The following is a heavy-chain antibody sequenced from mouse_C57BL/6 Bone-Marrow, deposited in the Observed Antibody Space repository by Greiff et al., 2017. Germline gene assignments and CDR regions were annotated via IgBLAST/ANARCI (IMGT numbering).Heavy chain of an antibody. CDR3: ARGFITTVVEDY. CDR2: INPYNGGT. Sequence: EVQLQQSGPVLVKPGASVKMSCKASGYTFTDYYMNWVKQSHGKSLEWIGVINPYNGGTSYNQKFKGKATLTVDKSSSTAYMELNSLTSEDSAVYYCARGFITTVVEDYWGQGTTLTVSS. CDR1: GYTFTDYY. D-gene: IGHD1-1*01. V-gene: IGHV1-19*01. J-gene: IGHJ2*01.